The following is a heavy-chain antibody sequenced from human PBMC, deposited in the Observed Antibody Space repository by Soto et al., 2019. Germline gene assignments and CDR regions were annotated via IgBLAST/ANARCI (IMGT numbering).Heavy chain of an antibody. CDR3: ARRPLVRGIIPYYFDS. Sequence: QLQLQESGPGLVKPSETLSLTCTVSGGSINNSSFYWGWVRQPPGKRLEWIGSIYYSGSAYYNPSLKSRLTISVDTSKNQFSLNLSSVTAADKAVYFCARRPLVRGIIPYYFDSWGQGTLVTVSS. D-gene: IGHD3-10*01. V-gene: IGHV4-39*01. CDR1: GGSINNSSFY. CDR2: IYYSGSA. J-gene: IGHJ4*02.